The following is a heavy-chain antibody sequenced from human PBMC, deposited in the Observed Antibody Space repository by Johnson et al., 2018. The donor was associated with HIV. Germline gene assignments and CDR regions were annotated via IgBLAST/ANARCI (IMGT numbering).Heavy chain of an antibody. D-gene: IGHD2-2*01. Sequence: QVQLVESGGGLVKPGGSLRLSCAASGLTFSDYYMTLIRQAPGKGLEWVAVIWYDGSNKYYADSVKGRFTISRDNSKNTLYLQMNSLRAADTAVYYCAKARGGYGSSTSCFAFDMWGQGTMVIVSS. J-gene: IGHJ3*02. CDR3: AKARGGYGSSTSCFAFDM. CDR2: IWYDGSNK. CDR1: GLTFSDYY. V-gene: IGHV3-30*02.